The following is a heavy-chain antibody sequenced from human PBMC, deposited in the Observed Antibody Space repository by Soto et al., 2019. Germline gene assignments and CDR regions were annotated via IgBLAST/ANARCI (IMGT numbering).Heavy chain of an antibody. CDR3: ARQAYNWNYSNWFDP. CDR1: GGTFSSYA. D-gene: IGHD1-7*01. Sequence: SVKVSCNASGGTFSSYAISWVRQAPGQGLEWMGGIIPIFGTANYAQKFQGRVTITADESTSTAYMELSSLRSEDTAVYYCARQAYNWNYSNWFDPWGQGSLVTFSS. V-gene: IGHV1-69*13. CDR2: IIPIFGTA. J-gene: IGHJ5*02.